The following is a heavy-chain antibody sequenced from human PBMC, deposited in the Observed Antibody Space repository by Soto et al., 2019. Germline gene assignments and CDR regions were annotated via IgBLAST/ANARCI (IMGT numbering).Heavy chain of an antibody. V-gene: IGHV3-30*18. J-gene: IGHJ4*02. CDR3: AKGGQAAVADMFPHY. Sequence: PGGSLRLSCAASGFTFSSYGMHWVRQAPGKGLEWVAVISYDGSNKYYADSVKGRFTISRDNSKNTLYLQMNSLRAEDTAVYYCAKGGQAAVADMFPHYWGQGTLVTVSS. D-gene: IGHD6-19*01. CDR2: ISYDGSNK. CDR1: GFTFSSYG.